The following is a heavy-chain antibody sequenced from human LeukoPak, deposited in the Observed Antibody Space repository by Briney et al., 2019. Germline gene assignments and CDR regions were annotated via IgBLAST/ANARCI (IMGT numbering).Heavy chain of an antibody. CDR3: PKERAAAVTIDY. J-gene: IGHJ4*02. CDR2: ISAYNGNT. V-gene: IGHV1-18*01. Sequence: ASVKVSCKASGYTFTIYGRSWVRQAPGQGLEWMGWISAYNGNTNYPQKLQGRVTMTTDTSTSTAYMELRSLRSDDTAENYCPKERAAAVTIDYWGQGTLVTFSS. CDR1: GYTFTIYG. D-gene: IGHD6-13*01.